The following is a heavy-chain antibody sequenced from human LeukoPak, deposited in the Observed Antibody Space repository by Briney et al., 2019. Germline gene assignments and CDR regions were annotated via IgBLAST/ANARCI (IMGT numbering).Heavy chain of an antibody. J-gene: IGHJ4*02. CDR3: ARVLYGDYGDYFDY. D-gene: IGHD4-17*01. CDR2: ISGSGGST. Sequence: GGSLRLSCAASGFTFSSYGMSWVRQAPGKGLEWVSAISGSGGSTYYADSVKGRFTISRDNSKNTLYLQMNSLRAEDTAVYYCARVLYGDYGDYFDYWGQGTLVTVSS. V-gene: IGHV3-23*01. CDR1: GFTFSSYG.